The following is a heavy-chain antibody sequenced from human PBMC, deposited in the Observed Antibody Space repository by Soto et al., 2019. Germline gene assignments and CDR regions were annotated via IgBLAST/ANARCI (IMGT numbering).Heavy chain of an antibody. D-gene: IGHD2-8*01. V-gene: IGHV3-9*01. CDR1: GFTFDDYA. J-gene: IGHJ3*02. CDR2: ISWNSGSI. Sequence: HPGGSLRLSCAASGFTFDDYAMHWVRQAPGKGLEWVSGISWNSGSIGYADSVKGRFTISRDNAKNSLYLQMNSLRAEDTALYYCAKLGYCTNGVCYDAFDIWGQGTMVTVSS. CDR3: AKLGYCTNGVCYDAFDI.